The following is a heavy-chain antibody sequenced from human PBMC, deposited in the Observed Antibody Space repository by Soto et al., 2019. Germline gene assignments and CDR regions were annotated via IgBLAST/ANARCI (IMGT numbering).Heavy chain of an antibody. Sequence: GGSLRLSCAAIGFTFEDHAMHWIRQVPGKGLEWVAGINWNSGITGYADSVKGRFTISRDNANNSLHLEMNSLKSEDTALYYCAKGRGALTGVSNWFYPWGQGTLVAVSS. D-gene: IGHD3-22*01. CDR1: GFTFEDHA. J-gene: IGHJ5*02. V-gene: IGHV3-9*01. CDR3: AKGRGALTGVSNWFYP. CDR2: INWNSGIT.